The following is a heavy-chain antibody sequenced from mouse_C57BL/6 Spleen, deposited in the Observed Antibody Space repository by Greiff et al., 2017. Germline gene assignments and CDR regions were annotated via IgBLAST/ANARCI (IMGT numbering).Heavy chain of an antibody. D-gene: IGHD1-1*01. CDR2: ISYDGSN. CDR1: GYSITSGYY. CDR3: ARETVVATGYFDY. V-gene: IGHV3-6*01. J-gene: IGHJ2*01. Sequence: EVQLQESGPGLVKPSQSLSLTCSVTGYSITSGYYWNWIRQFPGNKLEWMGYISYDGSNNYNPSLKNRIAITRDTSKNQFFLKLNSVTTEDTATYYCARETVVATGYFDYWGQGTTLTVSS.